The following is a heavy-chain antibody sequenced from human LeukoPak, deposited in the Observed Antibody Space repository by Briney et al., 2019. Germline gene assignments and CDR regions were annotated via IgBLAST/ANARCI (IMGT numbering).Heavy chain of an antibody. CDR3: ARAQWYSPIDY. V-gene: IGHV4-30-4*01. CDR1: GGSISSGDYY. CDR2: IYYGGST. Sequence: SETLSLTCTVSGGSISSGDYYWSWIRQPPGKGLEWIGYIYYGGSTYYNPSLKSRVTISVDTSKNQFSLKLSSVTAADTAVYYCARAQWYSPIDYWGQGTLVTVSS. D-gene: IGHD6-19*01. J-gene: IGHJ4*02.